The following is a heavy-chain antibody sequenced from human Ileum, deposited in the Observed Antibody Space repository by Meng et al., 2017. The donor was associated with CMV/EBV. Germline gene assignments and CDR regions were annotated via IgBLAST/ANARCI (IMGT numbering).Heavy chain of an antibody. D-gene: IGHD2-8*01. V-gene: IGHV3-53*05. CDR1: GLSVSANY. CDR3: ARERGCSTGVCYDFDY. J-gene: IGHJ4*01. Sequence: GGSLRLSCAASGLSVSANYMTWVRQAPGKGLEWVSVFYTGGQTYYADAVKGRFTISRDTSKNTLYLQMDSLRVEDAALYYCARERGCSTGVCYDFDYWGQGTLVTVSS. CDR2: FYTGGQT.